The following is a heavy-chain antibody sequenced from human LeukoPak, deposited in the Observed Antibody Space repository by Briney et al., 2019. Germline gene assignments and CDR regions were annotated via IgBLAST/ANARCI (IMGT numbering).Heavy chain of an antibody. CDR1: GFTFSSYN. J-gene: IGHJ3*02. V-gene: IGHV3-66*01. Sequence: VKPGGSLRLSCAASGFTFSSYNMNWVRQAPGKGLEWVSVIYSGGSTYYADSVKGRFTISRDNSKNTLYLQMNSLRAEDTAVYYCARDLGVSIDTAMVDGAFDIWGQGTMVTVSS. CDR3: ARDLGVSIDTAMVDGAFDI. CDR2: IYSGGST. D-gene: IGHD5-18*01.